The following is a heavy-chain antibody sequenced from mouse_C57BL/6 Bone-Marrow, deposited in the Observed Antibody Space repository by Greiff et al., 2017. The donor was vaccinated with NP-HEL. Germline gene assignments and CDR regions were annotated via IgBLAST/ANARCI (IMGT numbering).Heavy chain of an antibody. J-gene: IGHJ4*01. D-gene: IGHD1-1*01. Sequence: VQLQQSGAELVRPGASVKLSCTASGFNIKDDYMHWVKQRPEQGLERIGWIDPENGDTEYASKFQGKATITADTSSNTAYLQLSSLTSEDTAVYYCSNYYGSSYDAMDYWGQGTSVTVSS. V-gene: IGHV14-4*01. CDR3: SNYYGSSYDAMDY. CDR1: GFNIKDDY. CDR2: IDPENGDT.